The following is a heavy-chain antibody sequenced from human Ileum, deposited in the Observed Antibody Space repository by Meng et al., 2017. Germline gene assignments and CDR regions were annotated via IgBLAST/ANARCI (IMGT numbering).Heavy chain of an antibody. J-gene: IGHJ4*02. Sequence: QVELQESGPGLVRPSGSMRLTGAVSTGSISSNTYWSWVRQPPGKGLEWIGQISHSGSAYYNPSLKSRVTMSVDKSKSQFSLMLTSVTAADTAIYYCARHGGYSQDFWGQGTLVTVSS. D-gene: IGHD4-23*01. V-gene: IGHV4-4*02. CDR1: TGSISSNTY. CDR3: ARHGGYSQDF. CDR2: ISHSGSA.